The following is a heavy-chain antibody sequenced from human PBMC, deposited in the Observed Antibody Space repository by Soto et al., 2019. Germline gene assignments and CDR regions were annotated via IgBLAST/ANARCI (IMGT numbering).Heavy chain of an antibody. V-gene: IGHV3-23*01. J-gene: IGHJ1*01. CDR2: ISGSGGST. Sequence: PGGSLRLSCAASGFTFSSYAMSWVRQAPGKGLEWVSAISGSGGSTYYADSVKGRFTISRDNSKNTLYLQMNSLRAEDKDVYYCSKEVVATVIPAEYFQHWGQGTLVTVS. CDR1: GFTFSSYA. CDR3: SKEVVATVIPAEYFQH. D-gene: IGHD5-12*01.